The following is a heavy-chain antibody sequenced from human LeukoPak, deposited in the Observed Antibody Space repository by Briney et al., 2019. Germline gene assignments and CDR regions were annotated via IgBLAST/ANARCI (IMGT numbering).Heavy chain of an antibody. CDR3: ARDGDYYDSSGYYGY. D-gene: IGHD3-22*01. V-gene: IGHV3-30-3*01. CDR1: GFTFSSYA. CDR2: ISYDGSNK. J-gene: IGHJ4*02. Sequence: GGSLRLSCAASGFTFSSYAMHWVSQAPGKGLEWVAVISYDGSNKYYADSVKGRFTISRDNSKNTLYLQMNSLRAEDTVVYYCARDGDYYDSSGYYGYWGQGTLVTVSS.